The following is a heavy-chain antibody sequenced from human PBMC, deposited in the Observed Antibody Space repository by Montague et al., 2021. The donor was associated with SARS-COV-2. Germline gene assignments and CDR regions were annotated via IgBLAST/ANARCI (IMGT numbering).Heavy chain of an antibody. CDR3: AVNSNYYYYYGMDV. V-gene: IGHV4-59*04. Sequence: SETLSLTCTVSGGSISSYYWSWIRQPPGKGLGWIGSIYHSGSNYYNPSLKSRVTISVDTSKNQFSLKLSSVTAADTAVYYCAVNSNYYYYYGMDVWGQGITVTVSS. CDR2: IYHSGSN. D-gene: IGHD4-11*01. J-gene: IGHJ6*02. CDR1: GGSISSYY.